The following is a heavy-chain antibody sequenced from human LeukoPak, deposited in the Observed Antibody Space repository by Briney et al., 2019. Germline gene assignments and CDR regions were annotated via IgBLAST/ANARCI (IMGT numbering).Heavy chain of an antibody. V-gene: IGHV4-34*01. CDR1: GGSISSYY. CDR3: ASLVGATTLDY. CDR2: INHSGST. Sequence: SETPSLTCTVPGGSISSYYWSWIRQPPGKGLEWIGEINHSGSTNYNPSLKSRVTISVDTSKNQFSLKLSSVTAADTAVYYCASLVGATTLDYWGQGTLVTVSS. D-gene: IGHD1-26*01. J-gene: IGHJ4*02.